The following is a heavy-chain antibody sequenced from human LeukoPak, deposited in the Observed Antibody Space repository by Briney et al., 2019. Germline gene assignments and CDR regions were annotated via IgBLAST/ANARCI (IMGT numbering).Heavy chain of an antibody. CDR2: IRFDGSYK. Sequence: GGSLRLSCAASGFTFSSYGMHWVRQAPGKGLEWVAFIRFDGSYKDYADSVKGRFTISRDKSKNTLYLQMNSLRAEDTAVYYCAKDSRRGLRYFDWIDYWGQGTLVTVSS. V-gene: IGHV3-30*02. CDR1: GFTFSSYG. J-gene: IGHJ4*02. CDR3: AKDSRRGLRYFDWIDY. D-gene: IGHD3-9*01.